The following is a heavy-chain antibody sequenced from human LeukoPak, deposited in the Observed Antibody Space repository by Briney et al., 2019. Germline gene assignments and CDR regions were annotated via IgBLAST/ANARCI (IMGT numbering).Heavy chain of an antibody. D-gene: IGHD5-18*01. CDR2: ISSSSSYI. CDR1: GFTFSSYS. Sequence: GGSLRLSCAASGFTFSSYSMNWVRQAPGKGLEWVSSISSSSSYIYYADSVKGRFTISRDNAKNSLYLQMNSLRAEDAAVYYCARGGVGIQLWLLVYWGQGTLVTVSS. V-gene: IGHV3-21*01. J-gene: IGHJ4*02. CDR3: ARGGVGIQLWLLVY.